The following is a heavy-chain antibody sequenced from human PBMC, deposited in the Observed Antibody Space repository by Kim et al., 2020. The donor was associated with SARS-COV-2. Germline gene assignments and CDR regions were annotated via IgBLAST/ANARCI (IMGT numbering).Heavy chain of an antibody. J-gene: IGHJ5*02. Sequence: GGSLRLSCAASGFTFSSYAMSWVRQAPGKGLEWVSAISGSGGSTYYADSVKGRFTISRDNSKNTLYLQMNSLRAEDTAVYYCAKLERITMVRGGTWFDPWGQGTLVTVSS. V-gene: IGHV3-23*01. CDR2: ISGSGGST. CDR1: GFTFSSYA. D-gene: IGHD3-10*01. CDR3: AKLERITMVRGGTWFDP.